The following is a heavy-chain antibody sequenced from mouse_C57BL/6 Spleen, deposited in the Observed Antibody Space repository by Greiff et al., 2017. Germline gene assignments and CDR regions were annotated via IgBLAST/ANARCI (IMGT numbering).Heavy chain of an antibody. J-gene: IGHJ1*03. CDR3: ARSCGSSYPGYWYFDV. CDR1: GYTFTSYW. V-gene: IGHV1-53*01. CDR2: INPSNGGT. Sequence: QVQLQQPGTELVKPGASVKLSCKASGYTFTSYWMHWVKQRPGQGLEWIGNINPSNGGTNYNEKFKSKATLTVDKSSSTAYMQLSSLTSEDSAVXYCARSCGSSYPGYWYFDVWGTGTTVTGSS. D-gene: IGHD1-1*01.